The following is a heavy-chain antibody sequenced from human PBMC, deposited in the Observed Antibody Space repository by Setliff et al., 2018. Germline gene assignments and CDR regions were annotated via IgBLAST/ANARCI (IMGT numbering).Heavy chain of an antibody. CDR2: ISDSDGST. V-gene: IGHV3-23*01. CDR3: TRDEGWELLGGSLDY. CDR1: GFIFSRFA. Sequence: GGSLRLSCAASGFIFSRFAMNWVRQAPGKGLEWVSSISDSDGSTYYADSVKGRFTISRDNSKNTLYLQLNSLKTEDTAVYYCTRDEGWELLGGSLDYWGQGTLVTVSS. D-gene: IGHD1-26*01. J-gene: IGHJ4*02.